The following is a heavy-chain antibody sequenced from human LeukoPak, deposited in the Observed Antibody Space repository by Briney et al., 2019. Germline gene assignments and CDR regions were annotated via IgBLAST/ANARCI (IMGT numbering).Heavy chain of an antibody. J-gene: IGHJ1*01. Sequence: SVTVSCKASGGTFSSYAIIWVRQAPGQGIEWMGGIIPIFGTANYAQKFQGRVTITADKSTSTAYMELSSLRSEDTAVYYCASDCGGDCYPPAEYFQHWGQGTLVTVSS. D-gene: IGHD2-21*02. CDR2: IIPIFGTA. V-gene: IGHV1-69*06. CDR1: GGTFSSYA. CDR3: ASDCGGDCYPPAEYFQH.